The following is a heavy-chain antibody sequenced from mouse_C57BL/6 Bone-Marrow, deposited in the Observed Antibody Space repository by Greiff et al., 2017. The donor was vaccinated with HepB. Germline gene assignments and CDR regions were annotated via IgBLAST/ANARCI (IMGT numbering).Heavy chain of an antibody. CDR1: GYAFTNYL. J-gene: IGHJ3*01. D-gene: IGHD2-5*01. CDR2: INPGSGGT. CDR3: ARSRYSNRFAY. Sequence: QVQLQQSGAELVRPGTSVKVSCKASGYAFTNYLIEWVKQRPGQGLEWIGVINPGSGGTNYNEKFKGKATLTADKSSSTAYMQLSSLTSEDSAVYVCARSRYSNRFAYWGQGTLVTVSA. V-gene: IGHV1-54*01.